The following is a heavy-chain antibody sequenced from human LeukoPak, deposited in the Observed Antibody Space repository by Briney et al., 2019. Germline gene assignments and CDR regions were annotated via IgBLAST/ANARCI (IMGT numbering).Heavy chain of an antibody. V-gene: IGHV3-15*01. CDR1: GFTFSNAW. D-gene: IGHD6-13*01. Sequence: PGGSLRLSCAASGFTFSNAWMSWVRQAPGKGLEWVGRIKSKTDGGTTDYAAPVKGRFTISRDDSKNTLYLQMNSLKTEDTAVYYCTTDRSSSWYPDWFDPWGQGTLVTVSS. CDR2: IKSKTDGGTT. J-gene: IGHJ5*02. CDR3: TTDRSSSWYPDWFDP.